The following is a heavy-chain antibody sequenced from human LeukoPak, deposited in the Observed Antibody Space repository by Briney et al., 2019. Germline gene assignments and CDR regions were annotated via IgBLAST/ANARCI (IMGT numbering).Heavy chain of an antibody. CDR2: VRSMNNYYAT. CDR1: GFTFSGSA. J-gene: IGHJ2*01. CDR3: SRTSDSAWYFDL. Sequence: GGSLKLSCAASGFTFSGSAMHWVRLASGKGLEWVGRVRSMNNYYATTYAASVRGRFTISRDDSKNMAYLQMDSLKAEDTAVYFCSRTSDSAWYFDLWGRGTLVTVSS. D-gene: IGHD3-10*01. V-gene: IGHV3-73*01.